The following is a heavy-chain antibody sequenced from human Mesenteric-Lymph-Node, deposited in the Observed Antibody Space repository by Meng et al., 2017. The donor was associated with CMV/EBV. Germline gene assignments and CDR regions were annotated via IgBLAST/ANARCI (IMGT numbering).Heavy chain of an antibody. CDR2: MNPNSGNT. CDR3: ARSPLGGSNDAFDI. D-gene: IGHD3-16*01. J-gene: IGHJ3*02. CDR1: GYTFTGYY. Sequence: ASVKVSCKASGYTFTGYYMHWVRQAPGQGLEWMGWMNPNSGNTGYAQKFQGRVTMTRNTSISTAYMELSSLRSEDTAVYYCARSPLGGSNDAFDIWGQGTMVTVSS. V-gene: IGHV1-8*02.